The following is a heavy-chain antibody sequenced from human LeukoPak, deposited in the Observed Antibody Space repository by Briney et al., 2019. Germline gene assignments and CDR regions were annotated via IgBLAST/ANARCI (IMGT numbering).Heavy chain of an antibody. CDR1: GYSXTDYY. J-gene: IGHJ4*02. D-gene: IGHD3-10*01. CDR3: ARMYYYGSGTYYGDY. CDR2: LNPNSGDT. V-gene: IGHV1-2*02. Sequence: ASVKVSCKASGYSXTDYYVHWVRQAPGQGLEWVGLLNPNSGDTNYAQKFQGRVTMIRDTSINTAYMELSRLRSDDTAVYYCARMYYYGSGTYYGDYWGQGTLVTVSS.